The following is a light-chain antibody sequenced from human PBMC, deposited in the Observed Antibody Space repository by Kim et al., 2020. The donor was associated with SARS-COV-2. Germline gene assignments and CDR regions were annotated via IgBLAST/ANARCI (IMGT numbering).Light chain of an antibody. CDR3: AAWDDSLNGVV. V-gene: IGLV1-44*01. J-gene: IGLJ2*01. CDR2: SNN. CDR1: SSNIGSNT. Sequence: RATFPCSGTSSNIGSNTLNWYKQLPGTAPNLLIYSNNQRPSGVPDRFSGSKSGTSASLAISGLQSEDEADYYCAAWDDSLNGVVFGGGTQLTVL.